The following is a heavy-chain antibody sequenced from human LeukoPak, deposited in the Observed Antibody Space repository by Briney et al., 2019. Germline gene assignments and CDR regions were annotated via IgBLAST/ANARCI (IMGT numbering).Heavy chain of an antibody. Sequence: PSETLSLTCTVSGGSISSYYWSWIRQPPGKGLEWIGYIYYTGSTNYNPSLKSRVTISVDTSKNQFSLKLSSVTAADTAVYYCARVDSSNWYEYRGYFDYWGQGTLVTVSS. CDR3: ARVDSSNWYEYRGYFDY. V-gene: IGHV4-59*01. CDR1: GGSISSYY. J-gene: IGHJ4*02. D-gene: IGHD6-13*01. CDR2: IYYTGST.